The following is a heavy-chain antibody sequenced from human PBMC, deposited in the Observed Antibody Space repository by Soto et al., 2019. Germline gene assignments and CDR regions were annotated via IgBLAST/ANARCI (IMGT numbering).Heavy chain of an antibody. CDR2: INHIGVT. CDR3: ARVRREYDNSGPVDY. J-gene: IGHJ4*02. V-gene: IGHV4-34*01. Sequence: SSETLSLTCTVSGGSISSYYWSWIRQPPGKGLEWIGEINHIGVTNYKPSLKRRVTISVGTSKNQFSLQLKSVTAADTALYYCARVRREYDNSGPVDYWGQGTLVTVSS. D-gene: IGHD3-22*01. CDR1: GGSISSYY.